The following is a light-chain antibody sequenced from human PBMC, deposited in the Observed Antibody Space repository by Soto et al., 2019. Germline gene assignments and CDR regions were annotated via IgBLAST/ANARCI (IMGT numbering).Light chain of an antibody. CDR2: EVS. CDR1: SSDIGAYNY. J-gene: IGLJ2*01. V-gene: IGLV2-14*01. CDR3: SSYTTTSRI. Sequence: QSVLTQPVSVSGSPGQSITISCTGTSSDIGAYNYVSWYQQYPGKAPKLMIYEVSNRPSGVSNRFSGSKSGNTASLTISGLQAEDEADYYCSSYTTTSRIFGGGTKLTVL.